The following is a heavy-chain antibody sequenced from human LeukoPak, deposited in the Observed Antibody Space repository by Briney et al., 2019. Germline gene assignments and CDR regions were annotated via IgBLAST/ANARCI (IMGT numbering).Heavy chain of an antibody. J-gene: IGHJ2*01. CDR2: VIGRTDST. D-gene: IGHD6-13*01. CDR1: RFTFSSYA. Sequence: GGCLRLSCAASRFTFSSYAMSWGREAPGEGLEWVAAVIGRTDSTYCADSVKGRFTTSRDNSRNTLYLQMNTLRAEDTAVYYCAKAIAAPVWYFDPWGRGTLVTVSS. V-gene: IGHV3-23*01. CDR3: AKAIAAPVWYFDP.